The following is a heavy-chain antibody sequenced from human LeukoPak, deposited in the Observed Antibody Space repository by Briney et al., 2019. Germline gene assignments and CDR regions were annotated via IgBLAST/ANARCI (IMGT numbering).Heavy chain of an antibody. CDR3: AKRAGSAWSAGT. D-gene: IGHD3-10*01. V-gene: IGHV3-30*02. CDR1: GFSFSNFG. Sequence: GGSLRLSCAASGFSFSNFGMHWVRQAPGKGLDWVAYIRKDASNQYYADSVKGRFSISRDNSKNTLYLQMNSLRDEDTAVYYCAKRAGSAWSAGTWGQGTLVTVSS. J-gene: IGHJ5*02. CDR2: IRKDASNQ.